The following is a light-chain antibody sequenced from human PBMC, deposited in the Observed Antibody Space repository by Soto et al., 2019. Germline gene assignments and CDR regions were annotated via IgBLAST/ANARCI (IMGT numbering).Light chain of an antibody. CDR3: MQALQTPYT. V-gene: IGKV2-28*01. CDR2: LGY. Sequence: DIVMTQSPLSLPVTPGEPASISCRSSQSLLHSNGYNYLDWYLQKPGQSPQLLIYLGYNRASGVPDRFRGSGSGTDFTLKISRVEAEDVGVYYFMQALQTPYTFGQGTKLEIK. J-gene: IGKJ2*01. CDR1: QSLLHSNGYNY.